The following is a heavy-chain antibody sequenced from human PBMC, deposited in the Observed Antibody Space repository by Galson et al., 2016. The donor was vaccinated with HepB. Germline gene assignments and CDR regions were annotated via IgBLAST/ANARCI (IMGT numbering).Heavy chain of an antibody. CDR3: AKTIAMHGTGWREVDS. CDR2: ISYDGSNK. V-gene: IGHV3-30-3*01. D-gene: IGHD4/OR15-4a*01. Sequence: SLRLSCAASGFTFSNYGMHWVRQAPGKGLEWVSVISYDGSNKYYRDSVKGRFTISKDNSKNTLYLQMDSLRVEDTAVYYCAKTIAMHGTGWREVDSWGQGTLVTVSS. CDR1: GFTFSNYG. J-gene: IGHJ4*02.